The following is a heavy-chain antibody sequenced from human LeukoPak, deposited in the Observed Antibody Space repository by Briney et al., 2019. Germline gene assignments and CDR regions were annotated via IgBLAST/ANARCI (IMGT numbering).Heavy chain of an antibody. CDR1: GFTFSDYY. V-gene: IGHV3-11*04. D-gene: IGHD3-22*01. Sequence: GGSLRLSCAASGFTFSDYYMSWIRQAPGKGLEWVSYISSSGSTIYYADSVKGRFTISRDNAKNSLYLQMNSLRAEDTAVYYCARAAPTRTLIGSGADYWGQGTLVTVSS. CDR3: ARAAPTRTLIGSGADY. J-gene: IGHJ4*02. CDR2: ISSSGSTI.